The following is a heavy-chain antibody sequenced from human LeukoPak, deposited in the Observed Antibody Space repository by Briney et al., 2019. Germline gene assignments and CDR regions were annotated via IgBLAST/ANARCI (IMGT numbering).Heavy chain of an antibody. CDR2: IYSGGST. CDR3: ARDLVVPAATAALYYYYGMDV. CDR1: GFTVSSNY. D-gene: IGHD2-2*01. Sequence: GGSLRLSCAASGFTVSSNYMSWVRQAPGKGLEWVSVIYSGGSTYYADSVKGRFTISRDNSKNTLYLQMNSLRAEDTAVYYRARDLVVPAATAALYYYYGMDVWGKGTTVTVSS. V-gene: IGHV3-53*01. J-gene: IGHJ6*04.